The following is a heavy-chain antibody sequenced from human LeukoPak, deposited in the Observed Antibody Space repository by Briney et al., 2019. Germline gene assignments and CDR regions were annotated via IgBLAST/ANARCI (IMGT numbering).Heavy chain of an antibody. CDR2: INPGGGTT. Sequence: ASVKVSCKASGYTFTSYYMHWVRQAPGQGLEWMGIINPGGGTTTYAQKFQGRVTMTRDMSTSTVYMELSGLRSEDTAVYYCARDGDHSSSSLSWFDPWGQGTLVTVSS. CDR1: GYTFTSYY. D-gene: IGHD6-6*01. CDR3: ARDGDHSSSSLSWFDP. J-gene: IGHJ5*02. V-gene: IGHV1-46*01.